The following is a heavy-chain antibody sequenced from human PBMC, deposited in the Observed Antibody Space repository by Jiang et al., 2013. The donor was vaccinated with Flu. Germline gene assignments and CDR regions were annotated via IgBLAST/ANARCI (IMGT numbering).Heavy chain of an antibody. D-gene: IGHD6-13*01. CDR2: IIPIFGTA. V-gene: IGHV1-69*01. Sequence: SGAEVKKPGSSVKVSCKASGGTFSSYAISWVRQAPGQGLEWMGGIIPIFGTANYAQKFQGRVTITADESTSTAYMELSSLRSEDTAVYYCARDLEGSSSWSTYYYGMDVWGQGTTVTVSS. J-gene: IGHJ6*02. CDR1: GGTFSSYA. CDR3: ARDLEGSSSWSTYYYGMDV.